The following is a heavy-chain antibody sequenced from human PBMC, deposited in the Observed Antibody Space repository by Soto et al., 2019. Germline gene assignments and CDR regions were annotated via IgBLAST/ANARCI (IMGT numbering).Heavy chain of an antibody. CDR2: VSHTGAT. J-gene: IGHJ4*02. V-gene: IGHV4-61*01. CDR3: AREFSSAHINAYDC. CDR1: GGSISLERFY. Sequence: QVQLQESGPGLVKPSETLSLTCTVSGGSISLERFYWTWIRQPPGKGLEWIGYVSHTGATTYNPSLQSRVDISVDTSRNQFSLKLRSLTAADTAVYFCAREFSSAHINAYDCWGQGTLVSVSA.